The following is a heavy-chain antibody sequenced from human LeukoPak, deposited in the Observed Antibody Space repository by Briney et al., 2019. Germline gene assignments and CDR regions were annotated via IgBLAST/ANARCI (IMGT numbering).Heavy chain of an antibody. D-gene: IGHD3-22*01. Sequence: SETLSLTCTVPGGSISSYYWSWIRQPPGKGLEWIGYIYYSGSTNYNPSLKSRVTISVDTSKNQFSLKLSSVTAADTAVYYCARHPDSSGYIFFDYWGQGTLVTVSS. CDR2: IYYSGST. CDR3: ARHPDSSGYIFFDY. V-gene: IGHV4-59*08. J-gene: IGHJ4*02. CDR1: GGSISSYY.